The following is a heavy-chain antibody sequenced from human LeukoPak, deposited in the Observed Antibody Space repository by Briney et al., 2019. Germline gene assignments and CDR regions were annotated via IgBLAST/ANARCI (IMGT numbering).Heavy chain of an antibody. V-gene: IGHV3-53*01. Sequence: GGSLRLSCAASGFTVRSNYMSWVRQAPGKGLEWVSVIYTGGNIYYADSVKGRFTISRDSSKNTLYLHMNSLRAEDTAVYFCARMYDSFPVYWGQGTLVTVSS. J-gene: IGHJ4*02. CDR3: ARMYDSFPVY. CDR2: IYTGGNI. D-gene: IGHD3-22*01. CDR1: GFTVRSNY.